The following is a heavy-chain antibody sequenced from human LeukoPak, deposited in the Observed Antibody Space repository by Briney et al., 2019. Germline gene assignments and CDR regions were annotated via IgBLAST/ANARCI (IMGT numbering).Heavy chain of an antibody. Sequence: GGSLRLSCAASGFTFSSYAMSWVRQAPGKGLEWVSGISGSDGSTNYADSVKGRFTISRENSKNTLYLQMNSLRAEDTAVYYCWKDSAKKYDDYWGQGTLVTVSS. V-gene: IGHV3-23*01. D-gene: IGHD2/OR15-2a*01. CDR2: ISGSDGST. CDR1: GFTFSSYA. J-gene: IGHJ4*02. CDR3: WKDSAKKYDDY.